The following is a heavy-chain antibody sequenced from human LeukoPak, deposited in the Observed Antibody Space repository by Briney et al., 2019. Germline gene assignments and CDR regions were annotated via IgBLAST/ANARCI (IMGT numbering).Heavy chain of an antibody. Sequence: ASVKVSCKASEYTFTGYYMHWVRQAPGQGLEWMGWINPNSGGTNYAQKFQGRVTMTRDTSISTAYMELSRLRSDDTAVYYCARRIAAAGNDAFDIWGQGTMVTVSS. V-gene: IGHV1-2*02. CDR3: ARRIAAAGNDAFDI. D-gene: IGHD6-13*01. CDR2: INPNSGGT. J-gene: IGHJ3*02. CDR1: EYTFTGYY.